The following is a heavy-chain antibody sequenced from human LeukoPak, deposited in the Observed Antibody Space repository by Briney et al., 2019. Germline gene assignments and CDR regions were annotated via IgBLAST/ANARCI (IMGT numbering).Heavy chain of an antibody. CDR3: AKIVVTGFHY. V-gene: IGHV3-30*18. Sequence: GGSLRLSCAASGFTFSSYGMHWVRQAPGKGLEWVAVISYDRRNTYYADSVKGRFTISRDNSKNTLYLQMNSLRAEDTAVYYCAKIVVTGFHYWGQGTLVTVSS. CDR2: ISYDRRNT. J-gene: IGHJ4*02. D-gene: IGHD2-21*02. CDR1: GFTFSSYG.